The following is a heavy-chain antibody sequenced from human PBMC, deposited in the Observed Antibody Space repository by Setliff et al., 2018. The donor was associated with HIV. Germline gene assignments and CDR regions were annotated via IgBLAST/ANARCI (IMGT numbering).Heavy chain of an antibody. V-gene: IGHV3-15*01. D-gene: IGHD1-26*01. CDR1: GFTFSKYW. CDR3: TTDLGGSYHGWNY. CDR2: IKSETDGGTT. Sequence: GGSLRLSCVASGFTFSKYWMSWVRQAPGKGLVWLGHIKSETDGGTTDYAAPVKGRFTISRDDSKNTLYLQMNSLKTEDTAVYYCTTDLGGSYHGWNYWGQGTLVTVSS. J-gene: IGHJ4*02.